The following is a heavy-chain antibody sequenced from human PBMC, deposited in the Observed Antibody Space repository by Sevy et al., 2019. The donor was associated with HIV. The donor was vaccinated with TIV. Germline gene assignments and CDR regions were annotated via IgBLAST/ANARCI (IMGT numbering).Heavy chain of an antibody. D-gene: IGHD2-15*01. CDR3: AKDRAVLVGDAFDL. CDR2: ISGSGGST. J-gene: IGHJ3*01. Sequence: GGSLRLSCAASEITLSNYAMNWVRQAPGRGLEWVSAISGSGGSTYYAESVKGRFTISRDNSKNTLSLQMHSLRVEDTAVYYCAKDRAVLVGDAFDLWGQGTMVTVSS. V-gene: IGHV3-23*01. CDR1: EITLSNYA.